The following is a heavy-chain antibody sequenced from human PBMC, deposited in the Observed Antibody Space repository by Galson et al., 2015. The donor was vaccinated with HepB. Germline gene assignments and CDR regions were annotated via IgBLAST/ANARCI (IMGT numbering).Heavy chain of an antibody. V-gene: IGHV4-39*01. Sequence: LSLTCTVSGDSISGSVYFWAWIRQSPGKGPEWIGSVHYSGSSYYNSALKSRVSISVDTSQSQYSLRLNSVTAADTGVYYCARHVTSTRPRSPSPYAVDIWGQGTMVTISS. J-gene: IGHJ3*02. CDR3: ARHVTSTRPRSPSPYAVDI. D-gene: IGHD6-6*01. CDR2: VHYSGSS. CDR1: GDSISGSVYF.